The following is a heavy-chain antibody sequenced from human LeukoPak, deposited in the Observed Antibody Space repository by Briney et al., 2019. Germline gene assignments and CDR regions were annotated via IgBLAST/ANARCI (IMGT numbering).Heavy chain of an antibody. CDR3: ARDLDADYGDYVRCFDY. D-gene: IGHD4-17*01. CDR2: INPSGGST. V-gene: IGHV1-46*01. Sequence: GASVKVSCTASGYTFTSYYMHWVRQAPGQGLEWMGIINPSGGSTSYAQKLQGRVTMTRDTSTSTVYMELSSLRSEDTAVYYCARDLDADYGDYVRCFDYWGQGTLVTVSS. CDR1: GYTFTSYY. J-gene: IGHJ4*02.